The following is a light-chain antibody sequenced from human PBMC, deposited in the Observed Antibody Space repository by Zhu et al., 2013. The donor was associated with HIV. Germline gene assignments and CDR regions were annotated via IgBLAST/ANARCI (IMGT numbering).Light chain of an antibody. Sequence: DIQMTQSPSSVSASVGDRVTISCRASQAISSRLAWYQQKPGRAPNLLIYVASRLESGVPSRFSGSGSGTDFTLTISSLQPEDFATYYCQQTNNFPLTFGRRDRGGDET. J-gene: IGKJ4*01. CDR3: QQTNNFPLT. CDR2: VAS. CDR1: QAISSR. V-gene: IGKV1-12*01.